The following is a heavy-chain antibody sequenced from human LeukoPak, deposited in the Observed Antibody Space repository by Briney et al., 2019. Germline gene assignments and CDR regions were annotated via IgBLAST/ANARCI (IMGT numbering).Heavy chain of an antibody. CDR1: GFTFRSYW. CDR2: IKQDGSEK. D-gene: IGHD5-18*01. J-gene: IGHJ4*02. Sequence: PGGSLRLSYAASGFTFRSYWMSWVRQAPGKGLEWVANIKQDGSEKYYVDSVKGRFTISRDNAKTSLYLQMISLRAEDTAVYYCARHLSGITGYTYGRGIDYWGQGTLVTVSS. V-gene: IGHV3-7*01. CDR3: ARHLSGITGYTYGRGIDY.